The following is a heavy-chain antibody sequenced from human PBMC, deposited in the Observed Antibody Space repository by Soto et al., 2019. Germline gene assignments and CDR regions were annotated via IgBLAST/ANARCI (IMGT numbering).Heavy chain of an antibody. D-gene: IGHD1-26*01. CDR2: ISWNSGSL. CDR1: GFTFDDYA. Sequence: EVQLVESGGGLVQPGRSLRLSCAASGFTFDDYAMHWVRQAPVKGLEWVSGISWNSGSLGYSDSVKGRLTISRDNAKNSLYLQMKSLRAEDTALYYCAKGQWGLGYGMYVWGQGTTVTVSS. V-gene: IGHV3-9*01. J-gene: IGHJ6*02. CDR3: AKGQWGLGYGMYV.